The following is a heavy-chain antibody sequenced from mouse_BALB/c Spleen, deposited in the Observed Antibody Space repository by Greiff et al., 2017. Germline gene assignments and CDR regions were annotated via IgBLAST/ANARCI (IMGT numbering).Heavy chain of an antibody. V-gene: IGHV14-3*02. J-gene: IGHJ4*01. CDR3: ARSDYDYAMDD. D-gene: IGHD2-4*01. CDR1: GFNIKDTY. CDR2: IDPANGNT. Sequence: EVQLQESGAELVKPGASVKLSCTASGFNIKDTYMHWVKQRPEQGLEWIGRIDPANGNTKYDPKFQGKATITADTSSNTAYLQLSSLTSEDTAVYYCARSDYDYAMDDWGQGTSVTVSS.